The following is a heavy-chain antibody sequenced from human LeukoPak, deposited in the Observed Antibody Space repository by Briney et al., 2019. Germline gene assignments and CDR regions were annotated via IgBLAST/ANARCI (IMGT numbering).Heavy chain of an antibody. D-gene: IGHD5-18*01. V-gene: IGHV4-39*07. CDR3: ARDRRGYSYGFREDYFDY. Sequence: PSETLSLTCTVSGGSVSSSDNYWGWIRQPPGKTLEWIGSLSYSGTTYYNPSLKSRVTISVDTSKNQFSLKLSSVTAADTAVYYCARDRRGYSYGFREDYFDYWGQGTLVTVSS. CDR2: LSYSGTT. J-gene: IGHJ4*02. CDR1: GGSVSSSDNY.